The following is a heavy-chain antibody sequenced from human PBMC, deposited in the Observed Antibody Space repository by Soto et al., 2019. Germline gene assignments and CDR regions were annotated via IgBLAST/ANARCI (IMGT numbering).Heavy chain of an antibody. D-gene: IGHD1-26*01. J-gene: IGHJ6*02. CDR1: GFSISSHW. CDR3: TMGLTASGMDF. CDR2: IKKDASEK. V-gene: IGHV3-7*03. Sequence: EVQLVESGGGLVQPGESLRLSCAASGFSISSHWMSWVRQAPGKGLEWVANIKKDASEKYYVDSVKGRFTISRDNVKNSLYLQMNSLRAEDTAVYFCTMGLTASGMDFWGQGTTVTVSS.